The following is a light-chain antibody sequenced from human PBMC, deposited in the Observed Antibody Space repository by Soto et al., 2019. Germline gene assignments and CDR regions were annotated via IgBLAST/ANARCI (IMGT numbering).Light chain of an antibody. CDR1: SSDGGGYNY. CDR2: DVR. V-gene: IGLV2-14*01. CDR3: SSYTSSSTVI. Sequence: QSVLTQPASVAGSPGQSITISCTGTSSDGGGYNYISWYQQHPGKAPKFIIYDVRNRPSGVSNRFSGSRSGNTASLTISGLQAEDEADYYCSSYTSSSTVIFGGGTKVTVL. J-gene: IGLJ2*01.